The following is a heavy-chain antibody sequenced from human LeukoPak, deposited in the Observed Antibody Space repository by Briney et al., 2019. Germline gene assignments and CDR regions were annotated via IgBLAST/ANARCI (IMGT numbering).Heavy chain of an antibody. V-gene: IGHV3-30*18. D-gene: IGHD4-23*01. CDR3: AKSMTTIVNPFDD. Sequence: GRSLRLSCVASGFTFSTNGMHWVRQAPGKGLEWVAVISYDGSKEYYVDSVKGRFTISRDNSKNTLYLQMSSLRPEDTAVYYCAKSMTTIVNPFDDWGQGTLVTVSS. CDR2: ISYDGSKE. CDR1: GFTFSTNG. J-gene: IGHJ4*02.